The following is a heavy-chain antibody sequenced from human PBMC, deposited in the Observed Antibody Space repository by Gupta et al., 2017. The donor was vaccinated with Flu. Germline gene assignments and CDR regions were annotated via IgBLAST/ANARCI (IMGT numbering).Heavy chain of an antibody. CDR1: GFTFSSYE. D-gene: IGHD5-12*01. CDR3: ARWLQLLSFDY. CDR2: ISSSGSTI. J-gene: IGHJ4*02. V-gene: IGHV3-48*03. Sequence: EVQLVESGGGLVQPGGSLRLSCAASGFTFSSYEMNWVRQAPGKGLEWVSYISSSGSTIYYADSVKGRFTISRDNAKNSLYLQMNSLRAEDTAVYYCARWLQLLSFDYWGQGTLVTVSS.